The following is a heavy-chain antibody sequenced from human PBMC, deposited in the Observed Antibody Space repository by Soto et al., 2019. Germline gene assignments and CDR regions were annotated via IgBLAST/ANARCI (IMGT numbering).Heavy chain of an antibody. CDR2: IKQDGSEK. V-gene: IGHV3-7*03. CDR3: ARVQLYYYSSGQLEY. J-gene: IGHJ4*02. Sequence: EVQLVESGGGLVQPGGSLRLSCAASGFTFSSYWMSWVRQAPGKGLEWVANIKQDGSEKYYVDSVKGRFTISRDNAKNSLYLQMNSLRAEDTGVYYCARVQLYYYSSGQLEYWGRGTLVTPCS. D-gene: IGHD3-22*01. CDR1: GFTFSSYW.